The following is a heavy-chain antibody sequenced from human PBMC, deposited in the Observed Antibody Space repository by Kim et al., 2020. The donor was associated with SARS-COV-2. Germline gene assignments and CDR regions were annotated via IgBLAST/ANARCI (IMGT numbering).Heavy chain of an antibody. Sequence: SETLSLTCTVSGGSISSYYWSWIRQPPGKGLEWIGSIYYSGSTNQNPSLKSRVTISIATSTNQLSLNLSSVTDAAPAAFFCARLAVACWYFYLWGRGTLV. D-gene: IGHD6-19*01. V-gene: IGHV4-59*13. CDR2: IYYSGST. J-gene: IGHJ2*01. CDR1: GGSISSYY. CDR3: ARLAVACWYFYL.